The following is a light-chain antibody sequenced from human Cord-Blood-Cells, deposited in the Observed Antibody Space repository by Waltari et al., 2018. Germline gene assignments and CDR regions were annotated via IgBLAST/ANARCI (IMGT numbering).Light chain of an antibody. Sequence: QSALTQPASVSGSPGQSITIPCTGTSSDGGGYNYVSWYQQHPGKAPKPMIYYVSKRPAGVSNRFSGSKSGNTASLTISGLQAEDEADYYCSSYTSSSTVVFGGGTKLTVL. CDR3: SSYTSSSTVV. CDR2: YVS. J-gene: IGLJ2*01. CDR1: SSDGGGYNY. V-gene: IGLV2-14*01.